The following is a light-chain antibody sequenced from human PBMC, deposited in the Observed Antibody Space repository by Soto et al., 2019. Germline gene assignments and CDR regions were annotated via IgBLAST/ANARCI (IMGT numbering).Light chain of an antibody. CDR3: MKGTYWPTWT. CDR2: KVS. J-gene: IGKJ1*01. V-gene: IGKV2-30*02. Sequence: DLVITQSPLSLPVTVPKPASISFRSIQRLLHSDGNTYLNWFQQRPGQSPRRLIYKVSKRDSGVPDRFSGSGSGTEFTLKISRVEAEDVGIYYCMKGTYWPTWTFGKGTKVDIK. CDR1: QRLLHSDGNTY.